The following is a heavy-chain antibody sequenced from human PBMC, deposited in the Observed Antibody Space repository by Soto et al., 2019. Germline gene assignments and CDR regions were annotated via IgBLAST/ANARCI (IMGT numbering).Heavy chain of an antibody. CDR1: GYTFTSYG. CDR2: ISAYNGNT. V-gene: IGHV1-18*01. D-gene: IGHD3-22*01. Sequence: ASVKVSCKASGYTFTSYGISWVRQAPGQGLEWMGWISAYNGNTNYAQKFQGRVTMTTDTSTSTAYMELSSLRSEDTAVYYCASDYYDSSGYYYYYYGMDVWGQGTTVTVSS. J-gene: IGHJ6*02. CDR3: ASDYYDSSGYYYYYYGMDV.